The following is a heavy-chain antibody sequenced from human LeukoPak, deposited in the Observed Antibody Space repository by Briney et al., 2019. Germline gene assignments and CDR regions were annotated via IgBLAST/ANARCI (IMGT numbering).Heavy chain of an antibody. CDR1: GFTFSSYS. D-gene: IGHD6-13*01. J-gene: IGHJ4*02. Sequence: GSLRLSCAASGFTFSSYSMNWVRQAPGKGLEWVSSISSSSSYIYYADSVKGRFTISRDNAKNSLYLQMNSLRAEDTAVYYCARESGIAAAGTDYWGQGTLVTVSS. V-gene: IGHV3-21*04. CDR2: ISSSSSYI. CDR3: ARESGIAAAGTDY.